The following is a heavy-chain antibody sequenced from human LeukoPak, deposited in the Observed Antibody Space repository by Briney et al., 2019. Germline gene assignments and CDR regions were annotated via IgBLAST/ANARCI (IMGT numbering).Heavy chain of an antibody. V-gene: IGHV4-38-2*02. CDR3: ARSETLYNILTGYSNFWFDP. CDR1: AYSISSGYY. J-gene: IGHJ5*02. CDR2: IYYSGST. D-gene: IGHD3-9*01. Sequence: SETLSLTCTVSAYSISSGYYWGWIRQPPGKGLEWIGTIYYSGSTYYNPSLKRRVTISVDTSKNQFSLKLSSVTAADTAIYYCARSETLYNILTGYSNFWFDPWGQGTLVTVSS.